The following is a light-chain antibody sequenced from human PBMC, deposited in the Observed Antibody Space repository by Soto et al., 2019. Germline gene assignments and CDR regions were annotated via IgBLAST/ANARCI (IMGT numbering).Light chain of an antibody. V-gene: IGLV2-14*03. CDR3: SSYTSSSTLYV. Sequence: ALTQPASVSGSPGQSITISCTGTSSDVGGYNYVSWYQQHPGKAPKVMIYDVSNRPSGVSNRFSGSKSGNTASLTISGLQAEDEADYYCSSYTSSSTLYVFGTGTKVTVL. J-gene: IGLJ1*01. CDR2: DVS. CDR1: SSDVGGYNY.